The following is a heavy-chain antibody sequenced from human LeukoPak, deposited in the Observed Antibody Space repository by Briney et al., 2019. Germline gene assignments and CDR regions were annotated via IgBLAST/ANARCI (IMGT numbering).Heavy chain of an antibody. D-gene: IGHD3-10*01. CDR1: GGSISSSSYY. CDR2: IYYSGST. Sequence: PSETLSLTCTVSGGSISSSSYYWGWIRQPPGKGLEWIGSIYYSGSTYYNPSLKSRVTISVDTSKNQFSLKLSSVTAADTAVYYCARGPPVRYGSGSCYDYYFDYWGQGTLVTVSS. CDR3: ARGPPVRYGSGSCYDYYFDY. J-gene: IGHJ4*02. V-gene: IGHV4-39*01.